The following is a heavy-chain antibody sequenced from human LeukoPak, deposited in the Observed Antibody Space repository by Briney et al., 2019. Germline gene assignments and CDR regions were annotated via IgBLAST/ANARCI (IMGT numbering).Heavy chain of an antibody. V-gene: IGHV3-43*01. CDR1: GFTFDDYS. CDR2: ISWNGDTT. CDR3: ATNIRTGTTTGGYFHH. Sequence: GGSLRLSCAASGFTFDDYSMYWVRQAPGKGLEWVSLISWNGDTTYYADSVKGRFTTSRDSSKNSLYLQMNSLRIEDTAFYYCATNIRTGTTTGGYFHHWGQGTLVTVSS. D-gene: IGHD1-1*01. J-gene: IGHJ1*01.